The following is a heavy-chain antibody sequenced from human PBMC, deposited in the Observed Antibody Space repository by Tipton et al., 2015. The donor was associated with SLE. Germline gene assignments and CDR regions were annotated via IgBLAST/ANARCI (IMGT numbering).Heavy chain of an antibody. CDR2: IRSKAYGGTT. V-gene: IGHV3-49*04. D-gene: IGHD5-12*01. CDR1: GFTFNTYG. J-gene: IGHJ4*02. Sequence: SLRLSCAASGFTFNTYGMSWVRQAPGKGLEWVSFIRSKAYGGTTEYAASVNGRFTISRDDSTSIAYLQMNSLKTEDTAVYYCSRERDRGYDLESSDYWGQGTLVTVSS. CDR3: SRERDRGYDLESSDY.